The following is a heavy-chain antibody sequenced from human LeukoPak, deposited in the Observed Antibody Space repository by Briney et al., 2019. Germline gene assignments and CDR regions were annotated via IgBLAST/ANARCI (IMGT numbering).Heavy chain of an antibody. CDR3: AREWWGSSSWFDP. CDR2: IYHSGST. Sequence: PSETLSLTCAVSGGSISSGGYSWSWIRQPPGKGLEWIGYIYHSGSTYYNPSLKSRVTISVDRSKNQFSLKLSSVTAADTAVYCCAREWWGSSSWFDPWGQGTLVTVSS. CDR1: GGSISSGGYS. J-gene: IGHJ5*02. V-gene: IGHV4-30-2*01. D-gene: IGHD6-6*01.